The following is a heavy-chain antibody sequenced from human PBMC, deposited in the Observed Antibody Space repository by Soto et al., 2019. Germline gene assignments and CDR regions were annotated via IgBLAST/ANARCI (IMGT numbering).Heavy chain of an antibody. CDR3: ARGYCSSTSCHEVF. Sequence: ASVKVCCKAAGYTFTSYAMHWVRQAPGQRLEWMGWINAGNGNTKYSQKFQGRVTITRDTSASTAYMELSSLRSEDTAIYYCARGYCSSTSCHEVFWGQGTLVTVSS. CDR2: INAGNGNT. J-gene: IGHJ4*02. V-gene: IGHV1-3*01. CDR1: GYTFTSYA. D-gene: IGHD2-2*01.